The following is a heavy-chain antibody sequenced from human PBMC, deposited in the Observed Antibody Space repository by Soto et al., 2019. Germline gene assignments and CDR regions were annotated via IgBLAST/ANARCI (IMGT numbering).Heavy chain of an antibody. Sequence: PGGSLRLSCAASGFTFSSYWMHWVRQAPGKGLVWVSRINSDGSSTSYADSVKGRFTISRDNAKNTVFLQMNSLRAEDTAVYYCARSGSGSHQSVWGQGTTVTVSS. CDR2: INSDGSST. CDR3: ARSGSGSHQSV. D-gene: IGHD3-10*01. CDR1: GFTFSSYW. J-gene: IGHJ6*02. V-gene: IGHV3-74*01.